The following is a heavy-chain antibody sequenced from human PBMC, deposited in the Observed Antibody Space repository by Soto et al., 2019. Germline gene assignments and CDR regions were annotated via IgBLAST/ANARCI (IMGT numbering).Heavy chain of an antibody. D-gene: IGHD4-17*01. J-gene: IGHJ6*02. V-gene: IGHV3-11*06. CDR2: ISSSSSYT. CDR3: ARDRRTVTTSYGMDV. Sequence: LRLSCAASGFTFSDYYMSWIRQAPGKGLEWVSYISSSSSYTNYADSVKGRFTISRDNAKNSLYLQMNSLRAEDTAVYYCARDRRTVTTSYGMDVWGQGTTVTVS. CDR1: GFTFSDYY.